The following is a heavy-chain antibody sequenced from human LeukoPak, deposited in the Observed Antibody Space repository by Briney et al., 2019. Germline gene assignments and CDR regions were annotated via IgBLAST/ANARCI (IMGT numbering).Heavy chain of an antibody. CDR2: IIPIFGTA. Sequence: SVKVSCKASGGTFSSYAISWVRQAPGQGLEWMGGIIPIFGTANYAQKFQGRVTITADESTSTAYMELSSLRSEDTAVYYCARPRSICSSTSCYFDYWGQGTLVTVSS. J-gene: IGHJ4*02. D-gene: IGHD2-2*01. CDR3: ARPRSICSSTSCYFDY. CDR1: GGTFSSYA. V-gene: IGHV1-69*01.